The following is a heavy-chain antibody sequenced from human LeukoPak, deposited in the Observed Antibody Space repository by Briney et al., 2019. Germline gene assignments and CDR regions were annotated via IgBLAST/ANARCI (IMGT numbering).Heavy chain of an antibody. V-gene: IGHV4-30-4*07. CDR1: GGSISGGGYS. CDR2: IYYSGST. D-gene: IGHD2-2*01. J-gene: IGHJ5*02. Sequence: PSETLSLTCAVSGGSISGGGYSWSWIRQPPGKGLEWIGYIYYSGSTYYNPSLKSRVTISVDTSKNQFSLKLSSVTAADTAVYYCARGEYHHLQFDPWGQGTLVTVSS. CDR3: ARGEYHHLQFDP.